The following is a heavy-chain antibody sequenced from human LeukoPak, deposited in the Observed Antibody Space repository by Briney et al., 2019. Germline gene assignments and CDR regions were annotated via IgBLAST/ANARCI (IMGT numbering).Heavy chain of an antibody. CDR3: AREEPGFGELFPYYYYYSMDV. CDR2: INHSGNT. D-gene: IGHD3-10*01. V-gene: IGHV4-34*01. J-gene: IGHJ6*03. CDR1: GGSFSGYY. Sequence: SETLSLTCAVYGGSFSGYYWSWIRQPPGKGLEWIGEINHSGNTNSNPSLKGRVTMSVDTSKNQFSLKLSSVTAADTAVYYCAREEPGFGELFPYYYYYSMDVWGKGTTVTISS.